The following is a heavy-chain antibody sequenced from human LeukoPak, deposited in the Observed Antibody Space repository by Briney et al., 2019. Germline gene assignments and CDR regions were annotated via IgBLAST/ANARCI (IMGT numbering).Heavy chain of an antibody. CDR1: GGTFSSYA. CDR3: ATTFSSTVDY. CDR2: IIPIFGTA. J-gene: IGHJ4*02. D-gene: IGHD1-1*01. V-gene: IGHV1-69*01. Sequence: GASVKVSCKASGGTFSSYAISWVRQAPGQGLEWMGGIIPIFGTANYAQKFQGRVTITADESTSTAYMELSSLRSEDTAVYYCATTFSSTVDYWGQGTLVTVSS.